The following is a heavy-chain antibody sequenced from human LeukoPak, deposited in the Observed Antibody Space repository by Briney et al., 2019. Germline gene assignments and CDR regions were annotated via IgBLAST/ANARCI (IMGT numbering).Heavy chain of an antibody. V-gene: IGHV4-4*07. CDR1: GGSISSYY. D-gene: IGHD5-24*01. CDR2: IYTSGSP. CDR3: ARDGGMATINVDFDY. J-gene: IGHJ4*02. Sequence: PSETLSLTCTVSGGSISSYYWSWIRQPAGKGLEWIGRIYTSGSPNYNPSLKSRVTMSVDTSKNQFSLKLSSVTAADTAVYYCARDGGMATINVDFDYWGQGTLVTVSS.